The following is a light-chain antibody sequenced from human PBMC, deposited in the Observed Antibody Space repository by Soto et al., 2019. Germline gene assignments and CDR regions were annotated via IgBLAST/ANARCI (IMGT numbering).Light chain of an antibody. Sequence: QSVLTQPPSASGTPGQRVTISCSGSSSNIGSNTVNWYQQLPRTAPKLLIYRNNQRPSGVPDRFSGSKSGTSASLASSGLEAEDEADYYCAAWDDSLTGYVVFGGGTKLTVL. CDR2: RNN. CDR1: SSNIGSNT. V-gene: IGLV1-44*01. CDR3: AAWDDSLTGYVV. J-gene: IGLJ2*01.